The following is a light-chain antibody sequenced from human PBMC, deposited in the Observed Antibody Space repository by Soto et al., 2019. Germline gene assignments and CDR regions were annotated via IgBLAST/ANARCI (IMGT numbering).Light chain of an antibody. CDR2: ENN. CDR1: SSNIGNNY. V-gene: IGLV1-51*02. CDR3: GTWDSSLSARV. Sequence: QSVLTQPPSVSAAPGQKVTISCSGSSSNIGNNYVSWYQQLPGTAPKLLIYENNKRPSGIPDRFTGSKSGTSATLGITGLQTGDEGDYYCGTWDSSLSARVFGGGTKVTVL. J-gene: IGLJ2*01.